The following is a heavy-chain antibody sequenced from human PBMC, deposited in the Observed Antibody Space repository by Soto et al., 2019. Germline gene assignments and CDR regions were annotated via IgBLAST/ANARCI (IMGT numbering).Heavy chain of an antibody. CDR2: INQDGNED. Sequence: DLEESGGGLGKPGGYLRLSCAASGFTFSSYWMNWVRQAPGKGLEWVAKINQDGNEDNLLDSVKRRLTISRDNAKNSLFLQMNSLRVVDTAVYYCSRTGDGHHDFLDYWGQGALVSVSS. V-gene: IGHV3-7*01. J-gene: IGHJ4*02. CDR1: GFTFSSYW. D-gene: IGHD1-1*01. CDR3: SRTGDGHHDFLDY.